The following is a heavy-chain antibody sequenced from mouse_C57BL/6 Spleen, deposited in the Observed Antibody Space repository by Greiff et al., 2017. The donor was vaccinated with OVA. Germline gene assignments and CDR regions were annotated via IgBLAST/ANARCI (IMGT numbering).Heavy chain of an antibody. J-gene: IGHJ4*01. CDR1: GYTFTSYW. Sequence: QVHVKQPGTELVKPGASVKLSCKASGYTFTSYWMHWVKQRPGQGLEWIGNINPSNGGTNYNEKFKSKATLTVDKSSSTAYMQLSSLTSEDSAVYYCARAGTHYYAMDYWGQGTSVTVSS. CDR3: ARAGTHYYAMDY. CDR2: INPSNGGT. D-gene: IGHD4-1*01. V-gene: IGHV1-53*01.